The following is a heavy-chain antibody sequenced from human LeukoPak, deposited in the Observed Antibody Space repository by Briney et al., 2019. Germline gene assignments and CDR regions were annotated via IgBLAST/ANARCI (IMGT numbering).Heavy chain of an antibody. CDR1: GYTFTSYY. J-gene: IGHJ6*03. V-gene: IGHV1-46*01. Sequence: ASVKVSCKASGYTFTSYYMHWVRQAPGQGPEWMGVISPSGGSTTYAQKFQGRVTITADKSTSTAYMELSSLRSEDTAVYYCATSLGILSSYYYYYYMHVWGKGTTVTVSS. D-gene: IGHD7-27*01. CDR2: ISPSGGST. CDR3: ATSLGILSSYYYYYYMHV.